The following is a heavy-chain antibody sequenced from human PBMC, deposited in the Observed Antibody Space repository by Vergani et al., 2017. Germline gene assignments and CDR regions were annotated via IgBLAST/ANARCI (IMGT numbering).Heavy chain of an antibody. V-gene: IGHV3-23*01. CDR2: ISGSGGST. CDR3: AKGVYCGGDCQDYYYYYVDC. D-gene: IGHD2-21*01. CDR1: GFTFSSYA. Sequence: EVQLLESGGGLVQPGGSLRLSCAASGFTFSSYAMSWVRQAPGKGLEWVSAISGSGGSTYYADSVKGRFTISRDNSKNTLYLQMNSLRAEDTAEYYCAKGVYCGGDCQDYYYYYVDCWGKATTVVVSS. J-gene: IGHJ6*03.